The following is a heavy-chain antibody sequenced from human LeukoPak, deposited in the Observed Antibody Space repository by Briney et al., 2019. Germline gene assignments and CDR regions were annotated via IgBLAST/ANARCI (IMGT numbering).Heavy chain of an antibody. J-gene: IGHJ4*02. D-gene: IGHD5-18*01. V-gene: IGHV3-21*06. CDR1: GLTFSTYT. Sequence: GGSLRLSCAASGLTFSTYTMHWVRQAPGKGLEWLSSISSRSNFINYADSVRGRFTISRDNADNSLFLQMNSLSAEDTAVYYCARARVYGYSSGGLIDFWGQGTTVTVSS. CDR3: ARARVYGYSSGGLIDF. CDR2: ISSRSNFI.